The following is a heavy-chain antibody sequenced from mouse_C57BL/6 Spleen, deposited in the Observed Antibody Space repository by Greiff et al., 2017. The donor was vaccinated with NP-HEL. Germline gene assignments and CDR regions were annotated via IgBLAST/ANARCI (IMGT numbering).Heavy chain of an antibody. CDR1: GFTFSDYG. CDR2: ISSGSSTI. V-gene: IGHV5-17*01. J-gene: IGHJ3*01. Sequence: EVKLVESGGGLVKPGGSLKLSCAASGFTFSDYGMHWVRQAPEKGLEWVAYISSGSSTIYSADTVKGRFTISRDNAKNTLFLQMTSRRSEDTAMYYCARDYYGSSYWFAYWGQGALVTVSA. D-gene: IGHD1-1*01. CDR3: ARDYYGSSYWFAY.